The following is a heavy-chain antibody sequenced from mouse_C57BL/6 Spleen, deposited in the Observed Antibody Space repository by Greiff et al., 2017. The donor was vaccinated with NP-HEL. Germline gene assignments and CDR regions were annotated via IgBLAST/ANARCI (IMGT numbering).Heavy chain of an antibody. V-gene: IGHV1-64*01. CDR2: IHPNSGST. Sequence: QVQLQQSGAELVKPGASVKLSCTASGYTFTSYWMHWVKQRPGQGLEWIGMIHPNSGSTNYNEKFKSKATLTEDKSSNTAYMQLSSLTSEDSAVYYCARTDEAQWDYWGQGTTVTVSS. CDR1: GYTFTSYW. D-gene: IGHD3-2*02. CDR3: ARTDEAQWDY. J-gene: IGHJ4*01.